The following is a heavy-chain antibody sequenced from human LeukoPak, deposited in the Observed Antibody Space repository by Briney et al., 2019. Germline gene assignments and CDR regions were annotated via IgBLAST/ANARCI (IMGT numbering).Heavy chain of an antibody. Sequence: PGGSLRLSCAASGFTFSSYWMSWVRQAPGKGLEWVANIKQDGSEKYYVDSVKGRFTISRDNAKNSLYLQMNSLRAEDTAVYYCARGSGYYDSSGYYPFGYWGQGTLVTVSS. J-gene: IGHJ4*02. D-gene: IGHD3-22*01. CDR1: GFTFSSYW. V-gene: IGHV3-7*04. CDR2: IKQDGSEK. CDR3: ARGSGYYDSSGYYPFGY.